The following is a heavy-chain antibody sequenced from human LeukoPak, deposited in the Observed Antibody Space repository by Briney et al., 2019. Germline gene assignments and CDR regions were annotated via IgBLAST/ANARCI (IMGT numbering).Heavy chain of an antibody. V-gene: IGHV4-39*01. CDR3: ARHVAGLFDY. J-gene: IGHJ4*02. D-gene: IGHD2-15*01. CDR2: IYYSGST. CDR1: GGSISSSSYY. Sequence: SETLSLTCTVSGGSISSSSYYWGWIRQPPGKGLEWIGSIYYSGSTYYNPSLKSRVTISVDTSKNQFSLKLSSVSAADTAVYYCARHVAGLFDYWGQGTLVTVSS.